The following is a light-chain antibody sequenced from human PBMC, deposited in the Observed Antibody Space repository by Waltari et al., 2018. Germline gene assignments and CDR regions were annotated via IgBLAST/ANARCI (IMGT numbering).Light chain of an antibody. J-gene: IGKJ1*01. CDR1: QSLLLTNGNNY. CDR3: MQALQTPPT. V-gene: IGKV2-28*01. CDR2: LGS. Sequence: IVMTQSPVSLPVTPGEAASISCRSSQSLLLTNGNNYLDWYLQKPGQSPQLLIYLGSSRASGVPDRFSGSGSGTEFTLKISRVEAEDVGVYYCMQALQTPPTFGQGTKVEIK.